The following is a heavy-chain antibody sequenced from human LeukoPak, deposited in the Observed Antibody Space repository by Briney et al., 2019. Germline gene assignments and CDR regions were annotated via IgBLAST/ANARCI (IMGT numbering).Heavy chain of an antibody. V-gene: IGHV3-48*04. D-gene: IGHD3-16*02. CDR1: GFTFNSYT. J-gene: IGHJ3*02. Sequence: GGSLRLSCAASGFTFNSYTMNWVRQAPGKGLEWISYIAVDTTTTFYADSVKGRFTISRDNTKNSLYLQLSSLRAEDTAIYYCVREYRYAFDMWGQGTVVTVSS. CDR3: VREYRYAFDM. CDR2: IAVDTTTT.